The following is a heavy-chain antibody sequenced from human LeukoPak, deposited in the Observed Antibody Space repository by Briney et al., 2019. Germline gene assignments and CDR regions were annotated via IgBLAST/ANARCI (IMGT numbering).Heavy chain of an antibody. CDR1: GYTFISYY. D-gene: IGHD4-11*01. Sequence: ASVKVSCKASGYTFISYYIHWVRQAPGQGLEWMGIINPSGGSTRYAQKFQGRVTMTRDTSTGTIYMELSSLRSEDTAMYFCARDSGTVSDAFDIWGQGTMVTVSS. CDR2: INPSGGST. CDR3: ARDSGTVSDAFDI. J-gene: IGHJ3*02. V-gene: IGHV1-46*01.